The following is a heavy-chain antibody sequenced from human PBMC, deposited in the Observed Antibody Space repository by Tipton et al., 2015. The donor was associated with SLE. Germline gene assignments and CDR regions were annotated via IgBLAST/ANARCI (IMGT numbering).Heavy chain of an antibody. D-gene: IGHD5-12*01. CDR3: ARRHYSGPFDS. CDR2: IFYTGST. CDR1: DGSIRSTNYY. V-gene: IGHV4-39*07. Sequence: TLSLTCTVSDGSIRSTNYYWGWIRQPPGQGLEWIGSIFYTGSTYYNPSLKSRVSFSIDTSKHHFSLKLNSVTAADTAVYYCARRHYSGPFDSWGQGTLVTVSA. J-gene: IGHJ5*01.